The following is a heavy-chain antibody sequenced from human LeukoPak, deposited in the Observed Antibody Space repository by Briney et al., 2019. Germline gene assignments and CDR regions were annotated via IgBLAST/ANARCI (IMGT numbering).Heavy chain of an antibody. CDR3: ARDDSSSWYDY. CDR1: GYTFTGYY. Sequence: GASVKVSCKASGYTFTGYYMHWVRQAPGQGLEWMGWINPNSGGTNYAQKFQGWVTMTRDTSISTAYMELSSLRSEDTAVYYCARDDSSSWYDYWGQEPLVTVSS. J-gene: IGHJ4*02. D-gene: IGHD6-13*01. V-gene: IGHV1-2*04. CDR2: INPNSGGT.